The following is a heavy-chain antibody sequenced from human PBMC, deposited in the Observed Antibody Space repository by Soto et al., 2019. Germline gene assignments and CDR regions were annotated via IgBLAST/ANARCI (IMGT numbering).Heavy chain of an antibody. V-gene: IGHV3-21*01. CDR1: GFSFSSYS. CDR3: ARGGPQDGMDV. J-gene: IGHJ6*02. Sequence: VQLVETGGGLVKPGGSLRLSCAVSGFSFSSYSMNWVRQAPGKGLEWVSSSSSTGSYIDYADSVKGRFIISRDNAKKSLYLQMNSLRAGDTAVYYCARGGPQDGMDVWGQGTTVSVS. CDR2: SSSTGSYI. D-gene: IGHD5-12*01.